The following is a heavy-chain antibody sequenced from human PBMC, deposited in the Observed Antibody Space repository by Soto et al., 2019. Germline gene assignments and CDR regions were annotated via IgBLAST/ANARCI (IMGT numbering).Heavy chain of an antibody. V-gene: IGHV4-61*01. Sequence: SETLSLTCTVSGGSVSSGSYYWSWIRQPPGKVQEWIGYIYYSGSTNYSPSLKSRVTISVDTSKNQFSLKLSSVTAADTAVFYCARAYSGSYVPRYYYYGMDVWGQGTTVTVSS. J-gene: IGHJ6*02. CDR3: ARAYSGSYVPRYYYYGMDV. D-gene: IGHD1-26*01. CDR2: IYYSGST. CDR1: GGSVSSGSYY.